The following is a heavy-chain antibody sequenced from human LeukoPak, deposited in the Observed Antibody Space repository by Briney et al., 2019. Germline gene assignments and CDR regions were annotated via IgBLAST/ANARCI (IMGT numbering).Heavy chain of an antibody. Sequence: PGGSLRLSCAASGFTFSSYGMRWVRQAPGKGLEWVAFIRYDGSNKYYADSVKGRFTISRDNSKNTLYLQMNSLRAEDTAVYYCAEDRLLWFGELLPPYYFDYWGQGTLVTVSS. J-gene: IGHJ4*02. CDR2: IRYDGSNK. CDR1: GFTFSSYG. V-gene: IGHV3-30*02. D-gene: IGHD3-10*01. CDR3: AEDRLLWFGELLPPYYFDY.